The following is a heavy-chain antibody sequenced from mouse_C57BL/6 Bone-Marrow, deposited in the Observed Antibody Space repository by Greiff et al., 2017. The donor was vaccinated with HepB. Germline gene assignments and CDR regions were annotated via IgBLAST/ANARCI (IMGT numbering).Heavy chain of an antibody. CDR3: ASHFRQLRLRYAMDY. D-gene: IGHD3-2*02. Sequence: VQLKESGAELARPGASVKLSCKASGYTFTSYGISWVKQRTGQGLEWIGEIYPRSGNTYYNEKFKGKATLTADKSSSTAYMELRSLTSEDSAVSFCASHFRQLRLRYAMDYWGQGTSVTVSS. V-gene: IGHV1-81*01. CDR1: GYTFTSYG. CDR2: IYPRSGNT. J-gene: IGHJ4*01.